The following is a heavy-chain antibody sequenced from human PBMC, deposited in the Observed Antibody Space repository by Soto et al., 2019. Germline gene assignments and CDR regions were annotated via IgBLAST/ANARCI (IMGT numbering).Heavy chain of an antibody. CDR3: ARAGIFGVVESWFPLDV. Sequence: QVQLQESGPGLVKPSQTLSLTCTVSGGSISSGGYYWSWIRQHPGKGLEWIGYIYYSGGTYYNPSLKSRVTISVDTSKNQFSLKLSSVTAADTAVYYCARAGIFGVVESWFPLDVWGKGTTVTVSS. J-gene: IGHJ6*04. D-gene: IGHD3-3*01. CDR1: GGSISSGGYY. V-gene: IGHV4-31*03. CDR2: IYYSGGT.